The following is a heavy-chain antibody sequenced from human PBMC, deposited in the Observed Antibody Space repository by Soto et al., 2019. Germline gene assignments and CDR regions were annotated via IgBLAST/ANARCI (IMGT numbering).Heavy chain of an antibody. Sequence: ASVKVSCKASGYTFTSYYMHWVRQAPGQGLEWMGIINPSGGSTSYAQKFQGRVTMTRDTSTGTVYMELSSLRSEDTAVYYCASSVVVAATPFLWGQGTLVTVSS. CDR2: INPSGGST. CDR1: GYTFTSYY. V-gene: IGHV1-46*01. CDR3: ASSVVVAATPFL. J-gene: IGHJ4*02. D-gene: IGHD2-15*01.